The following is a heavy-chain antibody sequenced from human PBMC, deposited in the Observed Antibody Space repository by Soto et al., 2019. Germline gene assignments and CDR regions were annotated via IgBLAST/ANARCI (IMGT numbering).Heavy chain of an antibody. CDR2: MNANSGNT. CDR1: GYTFTSYD. J-gene: IGHJ6*03. Sequence: AAVKVYCTASGYTFTSYDINAGRQATGQGREWMGWMNANSGNTGYAQKFQGRVTMTRNTSISTAYMELSILRSEDTAVYYCAREGLVVVAASYYYYYMDVWGKGTTVTVSS. CDR3: AREGLVVVAASYYYYYMDV. V-gene: IGHV1-8*01. D-gene: IGHD2-15*01.